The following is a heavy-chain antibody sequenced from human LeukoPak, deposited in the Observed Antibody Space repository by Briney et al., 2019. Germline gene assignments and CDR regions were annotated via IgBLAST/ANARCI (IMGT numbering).Heavy chain of an antibody. J-gene: IGHJ4*02. CDR3: AKGGYQLFLFDY. D-gene: IGHD2-2*01. CDR2: IRYDGSNK. Sequence: GGSLRLSCAASGFTFSSYGMHWVRQAPGKGLEWVAFIRYDGSNKYYADSVKGRFTISRDNSKNTLYLQMNSLRAGDTAVYYCAKGGYQLFLFDYWGQGTLVTVSS. CDR1: GFTFSSYG. V-gene: IGHV3-30*02.